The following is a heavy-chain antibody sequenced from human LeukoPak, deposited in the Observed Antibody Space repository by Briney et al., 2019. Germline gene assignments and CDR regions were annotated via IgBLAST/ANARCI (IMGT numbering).Heavy chain of an antibody. CDR3: ARDGGSGSYYSVY. V-gene: IGHV1-2*02. Sequence: ASVKVSCKASGYTFTGYYMHWVRQAPGQGLEWMGWINPNSGGTKYAQKFQGRVTMTRDTSISTAYMELSRLRSDDTAVYYCARDGGSGSYYSVYWGQGTLVTGSS. CDR1: GYTFTGYY. D-gene: IGHD3-10*01. J-gene: IGHJ4*02. CDR2: INPNSGGT.